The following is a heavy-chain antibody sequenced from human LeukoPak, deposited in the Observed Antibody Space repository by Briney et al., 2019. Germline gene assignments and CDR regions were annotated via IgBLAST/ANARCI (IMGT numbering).Heavy chain of an antibody. V-gene: IGHV3-21*01. CDR3: TRYYGSGSPPFDY. J-gene: IGHJ4*02. CDR2: ISSSSSYI. Sequence: GGSLRLSCAASGFTFSSYSMNWVRQAPGKGLEWVSSISSSSSYIHYADSVKGRFTISRDNAKNSLYLQMNSLRAEDTAVYYCTRYYGSGSPPFDYWGQGTLVTVSS. CDR1: GFTFSSYS. D-gene: IGHD3-10*01.